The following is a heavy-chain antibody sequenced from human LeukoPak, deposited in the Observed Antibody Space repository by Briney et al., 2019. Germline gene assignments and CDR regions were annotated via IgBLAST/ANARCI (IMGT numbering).Heavy chain of an antibody. D-gene: IGHD1-1*01. J-gene: IGHJ4*02. CDR2: ISPYNGNT. Sequence: ASVKVSCKASGYTFTSYGISWVRQAPGQGLEWMGWISPYNGNTKYPQKFQGRLTMATDTSTSTAYMDLRSLRSDDTAVYYCARGPYGNNWFFDYWGQGTRVTVSS. V-gene: IGHV1-18*01. CDR3: ARGPYGNNWFFDY. CDR1: GYTFTSYG.